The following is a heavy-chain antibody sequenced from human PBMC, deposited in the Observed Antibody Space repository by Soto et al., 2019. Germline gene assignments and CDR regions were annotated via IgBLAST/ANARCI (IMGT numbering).Heavy chain of an antibody. CDR3: AREDRYCRGSSCSITGDAFDI. CDR1: GPLRPSPY. CDR2: ISNDGDT. D-gene: IGHD2-15*01. V-gene: IGHV3-66*01. Sequence: EVLLVESGGGLVQPGGSLRLSCCASGPLRPSPYLNWVRPGSRKGPGVGAVISNDGDTHYADPVRGRFSLSRDLSTNPLHLQMSSLRVEDTAVYYCAREDRYCRGSSCSITGDAFDIWGQGTMVTVSS. J-gene: IGHJ3*02.